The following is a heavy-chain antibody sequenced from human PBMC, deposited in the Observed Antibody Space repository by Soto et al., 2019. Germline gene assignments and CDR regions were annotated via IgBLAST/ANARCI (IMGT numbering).Heavy chain of an antibody. CDR3: ARNEMVGRSLSPYYYYGMDV. D-gene: IGHD2-15*01. V-gene: IGHV5-51*01. J-gene: IGHJ6*02. CDR2: IYPGDSDT. Sequence: GQPLKNSCKGAGYSFTSYWSGWVRQMLGKGLEWMGIIYPGDSDTRYSPSFQGQVTISADKSISTAYLQWSSLKASDTAMYYCARNEMVGRSLSPYYYYGMDVWGQGTTVTVSS. CDR1: GYSFTSYW.